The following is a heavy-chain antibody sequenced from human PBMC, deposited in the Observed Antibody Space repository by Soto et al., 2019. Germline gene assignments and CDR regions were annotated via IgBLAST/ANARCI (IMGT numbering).Heavy chain of an antibody. Sequence: GGSLRLSCAASGFTFSSYAMHWVRQAPGKGLEWVGRIKTKAENYATALAASVRGRFSLSRDDSRNTAYLEMNSLKTEDTAVYYCTRRDCSGGDCYSDFDYWGQGALVTVSS. J-gene: IGHJ4*02. CDR2: IKTKAENYAT. CDR3: TRRDCSGGDCYSDFDY. CDR1: GFTFSSYA. V-gene: IGHV3-73*01. D-gene: IGHD2-21*02.